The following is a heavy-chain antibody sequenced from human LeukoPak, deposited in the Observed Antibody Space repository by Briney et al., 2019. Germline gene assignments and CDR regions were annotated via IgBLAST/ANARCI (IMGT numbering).Heavy chain of an antibody. CDR2: ISAYNGGT. D-gene: IGHD1-1*01. CDR3: AREGTTRNWFDP. J-gene: IGHJ5*02. V-gene: IGHV1-18*01. CDR1: GYTFTSYG. Sequence: ASVKVSCKASGYTFTSYGISWVRQAPGQGLEWMGWISAYNGGTNYAQKFQGRVTMTRDTSISTAYMELSRLRSDDTAVYYCAREGTTRNWFDPWGQGTLVTVSS.